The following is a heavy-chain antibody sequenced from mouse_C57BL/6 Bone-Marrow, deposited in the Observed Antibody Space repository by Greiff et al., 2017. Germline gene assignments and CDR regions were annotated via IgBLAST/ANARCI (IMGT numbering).Heavy chain of an antibody. CDR3: AYYYGSSFAWFAY. CDR1: GYSITSGYY. CDR2: ISYDGSN. J-gene: IGHJ3*01. Sequence: EVQLVESGPGLVKPSQSLSLTCSVTGYSITSGYYWNWIRQFPGNKLEWMGYISYDGSNNYNPSLKNRISITRDTSKNQFFLKLNSVTTEDTATYYCAYYYGSSFAWFAYWGQGTLVTVSA. D-gene: IGHD1-1*01. V-gene: IGHV3-6*01.